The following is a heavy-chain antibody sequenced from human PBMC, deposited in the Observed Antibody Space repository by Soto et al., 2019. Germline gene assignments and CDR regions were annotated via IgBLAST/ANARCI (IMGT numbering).Heavy chain of an antibody. CDR1: GYTLTELS. V-gene: IGHV1-24*01. CDR2: FDPEDGET. Sequence: GASVKVSCKVSGYTLTELSMHWVRQAPGKGLEWMGGFDPEDGETIYAQKFQGRVTMTEDTPTDTAYMELSSLRSEDTAVYYCATMDRVITFGGVIVTRAPRDIDYWGQGTLVTVS. J-gene: IGHJ4*02. CDR3: ATMDRVITFGGVIVTRAPRDIDY. D-gene: IGHD3-16*02.